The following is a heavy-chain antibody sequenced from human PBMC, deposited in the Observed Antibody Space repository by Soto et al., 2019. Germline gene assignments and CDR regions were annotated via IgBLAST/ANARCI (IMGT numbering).Heavy chain of an antibody. J-gene: IGHJ3*02. V-gene: IGHV3-23*01. CDR2: ISGSGGAT. CDR3: AKDRGYSNGYDSGAFDI. D-gene: IGHD3-22*01. Sequence: GGSLRLSCAASGFTFSSYAMTWVRQAPGKGLEWVSGISGSGGATYYAESVKGRFTISRDNSKNTLYLQMNSLRAEDTAVYYCAKDRGYSNGYDSGAFDIWGQGTTVTVSS. CDR1: GFTFSSYA.